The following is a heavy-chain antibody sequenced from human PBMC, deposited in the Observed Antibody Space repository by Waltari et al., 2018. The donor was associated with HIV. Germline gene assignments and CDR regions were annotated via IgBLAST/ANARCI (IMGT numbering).Heavy chain of an antibody. CDR3: AREGGSRSNSDLRYFDL. J-gene: IGHJ2*01. Sequence: HVQLQESGPGLVKPSESLSLTCNVSGGSISGYFWSWIRQSPGKGLDWIAYIDSPGFSNYNPSLQSRVSISIDTSKNQFSLKLRSVTAADTGVYYCAREGGSRSNSDLRYFDLWGRGTLVTVSP. CDR1: GGSISGYF. D-gene: IGHD2-15*01. V-gene: IGHV4-59*01. CDR2: IDSPGFS.